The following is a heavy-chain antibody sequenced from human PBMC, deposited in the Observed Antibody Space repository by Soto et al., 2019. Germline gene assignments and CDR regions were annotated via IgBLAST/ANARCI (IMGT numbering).Heavy chain of an antibody. V-gene: IGHV3-21*01. CDR2: ISSSSSYI. J-gene: IGHJ4*02. CDR3: ARDLSDRTAKIAAAGTFDY. Sequence: EVQLVESGGGLVKPGGSLRLSCAASGFTFSSYSMNWVRQAPGKGLEWVSSISSSSSYIYYADSVKGRFTISRDNAKNSLYLQMNSLRAEDTAVYYCARDLSDRTAKIAAAGTFDYWGQGTLVTVSS. CDR1: GFTFSSYS. D-gene: IGHD6-13*01.